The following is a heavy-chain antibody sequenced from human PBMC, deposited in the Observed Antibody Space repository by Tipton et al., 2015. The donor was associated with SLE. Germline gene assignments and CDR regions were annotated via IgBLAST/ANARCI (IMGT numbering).Heavy chain of an antibody. V-gene: IGHV4-59*13. CDR3: AREYVSGFGVVTSSRHFDL. J-gene: IGHJ2*01. D-gene: IGHD3-3*01. Sequence: TLSLTCTVSGDSLNSYYWTWIRQPPGKGLEWIGCVSYSGAAKYNPSLESRVTISVDTSKNQFSLKLTSVTAADTAVYYCAREYVSGFGVVTSSRHFDLWGRGTLVTVSS. CDR2: VSYSGAA. CDR1: GDSLNSYY.